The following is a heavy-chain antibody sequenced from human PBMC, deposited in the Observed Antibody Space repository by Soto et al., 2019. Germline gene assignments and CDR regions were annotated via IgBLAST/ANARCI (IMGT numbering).Heavy chain of an antibody. CDR3: ARHFSVDYFDY. Sequence: SETLSLTCAVSGASISSDYYYWGWIRQPPGKGLEWIGSIYYSGSTYYNPSLKSRVTISVDRSKNQFSLKLSSVIAADTAVYYCARHFSVDYFDYWGQGALVTVSS. J-gene: IGHJ4*02. CDR2: IYYSGST. CDR1: GASISSDYYY. V-gene: IGHV4-39*01.